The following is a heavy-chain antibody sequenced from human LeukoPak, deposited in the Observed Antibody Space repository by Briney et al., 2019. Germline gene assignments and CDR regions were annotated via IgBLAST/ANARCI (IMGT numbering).Heavy chain of an antibody. V-gene: IGHV3-11*01. D-gene: IGHD3-16*01. J-gene: IGHJ3*02. CDR1: GFTFSDYY. CDR3: ERGGDGGAAFDI. CDR2: ISSSGSTI. Sequence: GGSLRLSCAASGFTFSDYYMSWIRQAPGKGLEWVSYISSSGSTIYFADSVKGRFTISRDNAKNSLYLQMNSLRAEDTAVYCWERGGDGGAAFDIWGQGTMVTVSS.